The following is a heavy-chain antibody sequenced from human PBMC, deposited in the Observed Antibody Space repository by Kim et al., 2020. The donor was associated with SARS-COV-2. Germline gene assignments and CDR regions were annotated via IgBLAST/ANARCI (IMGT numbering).Heavy chain of an antibody. CDR1: GGSISSGGYY. CDR2: IYYSGST. J-gene: IGHJ3*02. V-gene: IGHV4-31*03. CDR3: ARGRITIFGVVTGAFDI. Sequence: SETLSLTCTVSGGSISSGGYYWSWIRQHPGKDLEWIGYIYYSGSTYYNPSLKSRVTISVDTSKNQFSLKLSSVTAADTAVYYCARGRITIFGVVTGAFDIWGQGTMVTVSS. D-gene: IGHD3-3*01.